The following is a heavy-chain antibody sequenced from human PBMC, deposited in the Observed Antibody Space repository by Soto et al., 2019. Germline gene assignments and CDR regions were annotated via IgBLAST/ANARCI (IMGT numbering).Heavy chain of an antibody. Sequence: QVQLVQSGAEVKKPGASVKVSCKASGYTFTSYAMHWVRQAPGQRLEWMGWINAGNGNTKYSQKFQGRVTITRDTSASTAYMELSSLRSEDTAVYYCARAAGYDLWSGYYAHWGQGTLVTVST. CDR2: INAGNGNT. J-gene: IGHJ4*02. D-gene: IGHD3-3*01. V-gene: IGHV1-3*01. CDR3: ARAAGYDLWSGYYAH. CDR1: GYTFTSYA.